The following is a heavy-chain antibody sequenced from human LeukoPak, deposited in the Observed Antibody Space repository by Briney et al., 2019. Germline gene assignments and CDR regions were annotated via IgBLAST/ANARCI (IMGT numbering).Heavy chain of an antibody. V-gene: IGHV3-23*01. CDR1: GCTVSSCG. CDR3: AKDPCTDGVCYTSSYYGMDV. J-gene: IGHJ6*02. Sequence: GGSLRLSCAASGCTVSSCGMSWVRQGPGKGLELVSVISGSSLSAYYADSVKGRFTISRDNSKNTLYLQMNSLGVEDTAVYYCAKDPCTDGVCYTSSYYGMDVWGLGTTVTVSS. D-gene: IGHD2-8*01. CDR2: ISGSSLSA.